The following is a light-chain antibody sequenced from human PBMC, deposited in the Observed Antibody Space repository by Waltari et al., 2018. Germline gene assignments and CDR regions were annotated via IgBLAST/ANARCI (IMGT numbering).Light chain of an antibody. CDR3: QQNHSPPHT. CDR1: QNINNF. CDR2: RAS. V-gene: IGKV1-39*01. J-gene: IGKJ5*01. Sequence: IQMSQSPPSLSASAGDRVDITCRASQNINNFLNWYQQNAGKPPRLLIYRASSLQSGVPSRFSARGSGTDFTLTISSLQPEDFATYYCQQNHSPPHTFGPGTRLNIK.